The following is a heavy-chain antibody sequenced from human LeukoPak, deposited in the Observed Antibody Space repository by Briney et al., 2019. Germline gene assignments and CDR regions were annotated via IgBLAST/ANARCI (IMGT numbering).Heavy chain of an antibody. V-gene: IGHV3-9*01. D-gene: IGHD3-10*01. CDR3: AKADGSGSYYTPTY. Sequence: GGSLRLSCAASGFTFDDYAMHWVRQAPGKGLEWVSGISWNSGSIGYADSVKGRFTISRDNAKNSLYLQMNSLRAEDTALYYCAKADGSGSYYTPTYWGQGTLVTVSS. CDR1: GFTFDDYA. J-gene: IGHJ4*02. CDR2: ISWNSGSI.